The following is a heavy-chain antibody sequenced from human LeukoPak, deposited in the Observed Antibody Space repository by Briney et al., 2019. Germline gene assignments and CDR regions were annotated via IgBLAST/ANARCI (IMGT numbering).Heavy chain of an antibody. D-gene: IGHD5-18*01. V-gene: IGHV4-34*01. J-gene: IGHJ4*02. CDR1: GGSFSGYY. CDR2: INHSGST. CDR3: ARDIQLWSKRVFDY. Sequence: SETLSLTCAVYGGSFSGYYWSWIRQPPGKGLEWIGEINHSGSTNYNPSLKSRVTISVDTSKNQFSLKVSSVTAADTAVYYCARDIQLWSKRVFDYWGQGTLVTVSS.